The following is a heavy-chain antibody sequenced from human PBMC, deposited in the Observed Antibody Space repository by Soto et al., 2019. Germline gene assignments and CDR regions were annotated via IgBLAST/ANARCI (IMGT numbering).Heavy chain of an antibody. CDR2: ISGNSGNT. J-gene: IGHJ3*02. CDR1: GFTFGNYA. D-gene: IGHD3-10*01. CDR3: ARGLRMVRGGGPTHAFDI. V-gene: IGHV3-23*01. Sequence: GGSLRLSCTASGFTFGNYAMNWVRQAPGKGLEWVSSISGNSGNTYFADSVKGRFTISRDNSKNTLYLQLNSLRSDDTAVYYCARGLRMVRGGGPTHAFDIWGQGTMVTVSS.